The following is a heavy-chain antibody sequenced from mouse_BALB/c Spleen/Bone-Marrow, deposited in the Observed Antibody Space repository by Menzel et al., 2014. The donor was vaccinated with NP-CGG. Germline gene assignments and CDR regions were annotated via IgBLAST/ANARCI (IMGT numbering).Heavy chain of an antibody. Sequence: QVQLQQSGAELVRPGASVKLSCKASGYTFTSYWINWVKQRPGQGLEWIGNIYPSDSYTNYNQMFKDKATLTVDKSSSTAYMQLSSPTSEDSAVYYCTREGYYGSSYVDYWGQGTTLTVSS. V-gene: IGHV1-69*02. CDR1: GYTFTSYW. CDR2: IYPSDSYT. J-gene: IGHJ2*01. CDR3: TREGYYGSSYVDY. D-gene: IGHD1-1*01.